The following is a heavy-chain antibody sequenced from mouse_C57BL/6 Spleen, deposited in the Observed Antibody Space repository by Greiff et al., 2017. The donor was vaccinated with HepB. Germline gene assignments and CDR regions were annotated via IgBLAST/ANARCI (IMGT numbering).Heavy chain of an antibody. V-gene: IGHV1-55*01. CDR2: IYPGSGST. J-gene: IGHJ2*01. Sequence: KPGQGLEWIGDIYPGSGSTNYNEKFKGKATLTADKSSSTAYMQLSSLTTEDSAVYFCARSRVVDYWGQGTTLTVSS. CDR3: ARSRVVDY.